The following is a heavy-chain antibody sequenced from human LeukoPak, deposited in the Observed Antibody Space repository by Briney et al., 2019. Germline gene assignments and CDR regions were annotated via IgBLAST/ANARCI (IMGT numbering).Heavy chain of an antibody. CDR1: GYTFTSYD. V-gene: IGHV1-8*01. J-gene: IGHJ4*02. Sequence: ASVKVSCKASGYTFTSYDINWVRQATGQGLEWVGWMNPNSGNTGYAQKFQGRVTMTRNTSISTAYMELSSLRSEDTAVYYCARRDYYGSGSANFDYWGQGTLVTVSS. D-gene: IGHD3-10*01. CDR3: ARRDYYGSGSANFDY. CDR2: MNPNSGNT.